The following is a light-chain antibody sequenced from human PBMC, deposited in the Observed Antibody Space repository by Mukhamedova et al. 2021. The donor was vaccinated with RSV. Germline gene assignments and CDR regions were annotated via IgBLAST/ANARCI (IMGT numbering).Light chain of an antibody. CDR3: CSYGGSDTYV. V-gene: IGLV2-11*01. Sequence: PSGIPDRFSGSKSANTASLTISGLQAEDEADYNYCSYGGSDTYVFGTGTRVTVL. J-gene: IGLJ1*01.